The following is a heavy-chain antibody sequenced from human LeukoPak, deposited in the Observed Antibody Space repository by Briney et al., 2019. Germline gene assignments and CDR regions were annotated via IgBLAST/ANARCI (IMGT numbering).Heavy chain of an antibody. D-gene: IGHD1-26*01. J-gene: IGHJ4*02. CDR1: GFTFDDFG. CDR3: AKEKGANWHPFDY. V-gene: IGHV3-20*04. Sequence: GGSLRLSCATSGFTFDDFGMAWVRQVPGKGPEWVSGINWNGETIAYRDSVKGRFTISRDSARRSVYLQMNSLRDEDTALYYCAKEKGANWHPFDYWGRGTLVIVSS. CDR2: INWNGETI.